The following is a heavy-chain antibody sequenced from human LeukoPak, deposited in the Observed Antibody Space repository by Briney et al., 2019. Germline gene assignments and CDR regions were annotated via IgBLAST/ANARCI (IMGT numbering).Heavy chain of an antibody. CDR1: GFTFSSYW. CDR3: ARVSPYSSSSADF. Sequence: GGSLRLSCAASGFTFSSYWMSWVRQAPGKGLEWVANIKQDGSEKYYVDSVKGRFTISRDNAKNSLYLQMNSLRAEDAAVYCCARVSPYSSSSADFWGQGTLVTVSS. D-gene: IGHD6-6*01. V-gene: IGHV3-7*01. J-gene: IGHJ4*02. CDR2: IKQDGSEK.